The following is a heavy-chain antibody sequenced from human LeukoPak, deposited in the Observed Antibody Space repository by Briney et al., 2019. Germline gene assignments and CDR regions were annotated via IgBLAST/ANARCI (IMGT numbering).Heavy chain of an antibody. V-gene: IGHV3-23*01. CDR2: ISASGDVT. D-gene: IGHD1-26*01. J-gene: IGHJ3*02. CDR1: RFSFSAYP. Sequence: QPGGSLRLSCAASRFSFSAYPMGWVRRAPGKGLEWVSGISASGDVTFHADPVKGRFTISRDNSKNTLYLQMNSLRAEDTAEYYCAKSLLTTASGTGRAFDIWGQGTMVTVSS. CDR3: AKSLLTTASGTGRAFDI.